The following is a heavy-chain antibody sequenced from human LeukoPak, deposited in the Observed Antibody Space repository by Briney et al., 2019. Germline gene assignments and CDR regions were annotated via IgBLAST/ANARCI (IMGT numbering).Heavy chain of an antibody. D-gene: IGHD3-22*01. V-gene: IGHV3-74*01. J-gene: IGHJ1*01. CDR3: ARAPSEIGGYYPEYFRH. CDR2: IKSDGST. Sequence: GGSLRLSCAASGFTFSSYWMHWVRQAPGKGLVWVSRIKSDGSTNYADSVKGRFTISRDNAKNTVSLQMNSLGAEDTGVYYCARAPSEIGGYYPEYFRHWGQGTLVTVSS. CDR1: GFTFSSYW.